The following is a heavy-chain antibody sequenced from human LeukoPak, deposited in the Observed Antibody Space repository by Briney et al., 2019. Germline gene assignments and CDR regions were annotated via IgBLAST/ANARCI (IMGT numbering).Heavy chain of an antibody. D-gene: IGHD5-18*01. V-gene: IGHV4-61*01. CDR3: ARGRSYGFDFDS. CDR1: GVSINTCCYY. J-gene: IGHJ4*02. Sequence: SETLSLTCDVSGVSINTCCYYWTWIRQPPGKGLEWIGYKYYSGSTRYNSSLRSRLTISLDTSKNQFSLRLTSVTAADTAVYYCARGRSYGFDFDSWGPETLVIVSS. CDR2: KYYSGST.